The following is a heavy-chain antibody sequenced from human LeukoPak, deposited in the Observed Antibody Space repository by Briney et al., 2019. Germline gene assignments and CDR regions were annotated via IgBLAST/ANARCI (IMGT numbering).Heavy chain of an antibody. CDR2: IKQDGSKK. J-gene: IGHJ6*03. CDR1: GFTFSSYW. CDR3: ASRYSSSWYYYYYYMDV. Sequence: GGSLRLSCAASGFTFSSYWMSWVRQAPGKGLEWVAHIKQDGSKKFYVDSVKGRFTISRDNAKNSLYLQMNSLRAEDTAVYYCASRYSSSWYYYYYYMDVWGKGTTVTVSS. V-gene: IGHV3-7*01. D-gene: IGHD6-13*01.